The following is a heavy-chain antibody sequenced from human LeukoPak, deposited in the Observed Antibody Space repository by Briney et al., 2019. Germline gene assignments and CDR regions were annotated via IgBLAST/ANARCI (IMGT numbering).Heavy chain of an antibody. CDR1: GFSLSTSGVG. J-gene: IGHJ4*02. V-gene: IGHV2-5*02. Sequence: SGPTLVNPTQTLTLTCTFSGFSLSTSGVGVGWIRQPPGKALEGLALIYWDDYKRDSPTLKSRLTITKDTSKNHVVLKMTNMDPVDTATYSCAHSYNILTGYSPLDYWGQGTLVTVSS. CDR2: IYWDDYK. CDR3: AHSYNILTGYSPLDY. D-gene: IGHD3-9*01.